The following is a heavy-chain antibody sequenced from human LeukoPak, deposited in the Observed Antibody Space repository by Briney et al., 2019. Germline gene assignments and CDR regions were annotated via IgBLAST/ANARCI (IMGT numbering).Heavy chain of an antibody. V-gene: IGHV3-30-3*01. D-gene: IGHD3-10*01. CDR1: GFTFSSYA. CDR3: ARDFGDP. Sequence: PGGSLRLSCAASGFTFSSYAMHWVRQAPGKGLEWVAVISYDGSNKYYADSVKGRFTISRDNSKNTLYLQMNSLRVEDTAVYYCARDFGDPWGQGTLVTVSS. CDR2: ISYDGSNK. J-gene: IGHJ5*02.